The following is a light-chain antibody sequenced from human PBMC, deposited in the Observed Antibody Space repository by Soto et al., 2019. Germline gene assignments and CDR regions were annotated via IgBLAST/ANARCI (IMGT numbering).Light chain of an antibody. Sequence: QSVLTQPPSASGTPGQRVTISCSGSSSNIGSNTVNWYQQLPGTAPKLLLYSNNQRPSGVPDRFSGSKSGTSASLAISGLQSDDEADYYCAAWDDSMNGYVFGTGTNATVL. J-gene: IGLJ1*01. V-gene: IGLV1-44*01. CDR1: SSNIGSNT. CDR3: AAWDDSMNGYV. CDR2: SNN.